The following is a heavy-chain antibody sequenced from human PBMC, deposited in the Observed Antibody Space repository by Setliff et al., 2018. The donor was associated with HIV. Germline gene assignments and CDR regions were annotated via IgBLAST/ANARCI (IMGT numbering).Heavy chain of an antibody. CDR1: GFTFSNYA. V-gene: IGHV3-23*01. J-gene: IGHJ4*02. CDR3: AKDYLSSSTWYGGLGY. CDR2: ISGGGGIT. Sequence: PGESLKISCAASGFTFSNYAMTWVRQAPGTGLECVSAISGGGGITYYADSVKGRFTISRDNSKNTLYLQMNSLRVEDTALYYCAKDYLSSSTWYGGLGYWGLGTLVTVSS. D-gene: IGHD6-13*01.